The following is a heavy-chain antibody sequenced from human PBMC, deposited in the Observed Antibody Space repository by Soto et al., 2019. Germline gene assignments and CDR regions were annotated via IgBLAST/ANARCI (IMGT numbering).Heavy chain of an antibody. V-gene: IGHV1-46*01. Sequence: ASVKVSCKASGYPFTSYYVHWVLQAPGQGLEWMGFINPSSGSTSYAQKFQGRVTMTRDTSTSTVYMEVSSLRSEDTAVYYCAREMYTTRGSPFDYWGQRTLVTVSS. CDR1: GYPFTSYY. J-gene: IGHJ4*02. CDR2: INPSSGST. CDR3: AREMYTTRGSPFDY. D-gene: IGHD3-16*01.